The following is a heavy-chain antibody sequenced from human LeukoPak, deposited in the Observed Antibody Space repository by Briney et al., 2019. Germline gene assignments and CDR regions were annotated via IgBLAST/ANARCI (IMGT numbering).Heavy chain of an antibody. CDR1: GFTFSSYW. J-gene: IGHJ4*02. V-gene: IGHV3-74*01. Sequence: GGSLRLSCAASGFTFSSYWMHWVRQAPGKGLVWVSRINSDGSSTSYADSVKGRFTISRDNAKNTLYLQMNSLRAEDTAVYYCARVVMYSSGNYFDYWGQGTLVTVSS. D-gene: IGHD6-19*01. CDR2: INSDGSST. CDR3: ARVVMYSSGNYFDY.